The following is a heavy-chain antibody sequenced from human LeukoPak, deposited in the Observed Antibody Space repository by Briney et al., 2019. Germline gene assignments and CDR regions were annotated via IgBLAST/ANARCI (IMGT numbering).Heavy chain of an antibody. J-gene: IGHJ4*02. CDR3: AKDLIVTIFSYYFDY. V-gene: IGHV3-23*01. Sequence: PGGSLRLSCAASGFTFSSYALSWVRQAPGKGLEWVSFISGSGDTTYYADSVKGRFTTSRDNSKNTLYLQMSSLRAEDTAVYYCAKDLIVTIFSYYFDYWGQGTLVTVSS. CDR1: GFTFSSYA. CDR2: ISGSGDTT. D-gene: IGHD3-3*01.